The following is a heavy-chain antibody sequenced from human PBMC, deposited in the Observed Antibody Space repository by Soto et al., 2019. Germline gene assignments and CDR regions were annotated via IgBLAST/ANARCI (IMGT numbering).Heavy chain of an antibody. D-gene: IGHD3-9*01. J-gene: IGHJ4*02. CDR1: GYTLTELS. CDR2: FDPEDGET. CDR3: ATGFKGLRYFDLLFHDY. V-gene: IGHV1-24*01. Sequence: GASVNVSCKVSGYTLTELSMHWVRQAPGKGLEWMGGFDPEDGETIYAQKFQGRVTMTEDTSTDTAYMELSSLRSEDTAVYYCATGFKGLRYFDLLFHDYWGQGTLVTVSS.